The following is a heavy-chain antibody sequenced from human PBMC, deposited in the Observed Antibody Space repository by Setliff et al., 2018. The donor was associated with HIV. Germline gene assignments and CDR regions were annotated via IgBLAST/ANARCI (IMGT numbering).Heavy chain of an antibody. J-gene: IGHJ4*02. Sequence: SETLSLTCAVSGYSISSGYYWSWIRQPPGKGLEWIGSIYYSGRAHYKSSLKSRVTTSVDTSKNQFSLRLSSVTAADTAVYYCARGGGPDTNFDLWGQGTLVTVSS. D-gene: IGHD5-18*01. V-gene: IGHV4-38-2*01. CDR3: ARGGGPDTNFDL. CDR1: GYSISSGYY. CDR2: IYYSGRA.